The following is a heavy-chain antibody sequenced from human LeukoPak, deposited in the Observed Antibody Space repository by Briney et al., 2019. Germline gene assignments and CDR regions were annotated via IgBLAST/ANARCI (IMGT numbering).Heavy chain of an antibody. CDR3: ARDRRVFDY. CDR2: IKQDGSEK. CDR1: GFTFSNYA. V-gene: IGHV3-7*01. Sequence: GGSLRLSCAASGFTFSNYAMSWVRQAPGKGLEWVANIKQDGSEKYYVDSVKGRFTISRDNAKNSLYLQMNSLRAEDTAVYYCARDRRVFDYWGQGTLVTVSS. J-gene: IGHJ4*02.